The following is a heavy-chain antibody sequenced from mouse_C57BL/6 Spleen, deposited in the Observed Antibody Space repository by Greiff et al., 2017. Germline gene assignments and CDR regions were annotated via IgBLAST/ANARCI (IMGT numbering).Heavy chain of an antibody. CDR3: TTAYYSSWFAY. V-gene: IGHV6-6*01. Sequence: EVMLVESGGGLVQPGGSMKLSCAASGFTFSDAWMDWVRQSPETGLEWVAEIRNKANNHATYYAESVKGRFTISRDDSKSSVYLQMNSLRAEDTGIYYCTTAYYSSWFAYWGQGTLVTVSA. CDR1: GFTFSDAW. J-gene: IGHJ3*01. CDR2: IRNKANNHAT. D-gene: IGHD2-5*01.